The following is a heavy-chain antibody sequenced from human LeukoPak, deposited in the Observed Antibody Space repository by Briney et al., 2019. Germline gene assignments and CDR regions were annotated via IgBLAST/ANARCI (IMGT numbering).Heavy chain of an antibody. D-gene: IGHD3-16*01. V-gene: IGHV4-34*01. CDR2: INDSGST. J-gene: IGHJ6*03. Sequence: SETLSLTCAVYGGSFSSYYWSWIRQPPGKGLEWIGEINDSGSTKYNPSLKSRVTISIDTSKNQFSLKVTSVTAADTAVYYCARVKDPGGYYYYYYMDVWGKGTTVTVSS. CDR1: GGSFSSYY. CDR3: ARVKDPGGYYYYYYMDV.